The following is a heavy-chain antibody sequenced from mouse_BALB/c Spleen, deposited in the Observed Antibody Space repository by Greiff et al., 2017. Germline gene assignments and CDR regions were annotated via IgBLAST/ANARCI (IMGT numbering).Heavy chain of an antibody. D-gene: IGHD3-1*01. J-gene: IGHJ3*01. CDR1: GFTFSSYA. Sequence: EVKLMESGGGLVKPGGSLKLSCAASGFTFSSYAMSWVRQSPEKRLEWVAEISSGGSYTYYPDTVTGRFTISRDNAKNTLYLEMSSLRSEDTAMYYCARDRGQFAYWGQGTLVTVSA. V-gene: IGHV5-9-4*01. CDR2: ISSGGSYT. CDR3: ARDRGQFAY.